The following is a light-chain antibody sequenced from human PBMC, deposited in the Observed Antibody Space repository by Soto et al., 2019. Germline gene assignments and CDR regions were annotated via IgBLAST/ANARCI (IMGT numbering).Light chain of an antibody. Sequence: IQLTQSPSTLSASVGDRVTITCRASQSISTWLAWYQQKPGKAPKLLIYDASSLESGVPSRFSGSGSGTEFTLAISSLQPDDSATYYCQQYHNYPWTFGQGTKVDIK. CDR1: QSISTW. CDR2: DAS. CDR3: QQYHNYPWT. J-gene: IGKJ1*01. V-gene: IGKV1-5*01.